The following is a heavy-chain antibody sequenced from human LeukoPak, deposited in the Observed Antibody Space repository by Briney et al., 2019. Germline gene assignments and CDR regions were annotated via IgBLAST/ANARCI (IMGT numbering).Heavy chain of an antibody. V-gene: IGHV4-34*01. D-gene: IGHD1-26*01. J-gene: IGHJ4*02. CDR1: GGSFSGYY. CDR2: INHSGST. CDR3: ARQGSSLGYYFDY. Sequence: SETLSLTCAVYGGSFSGYYWTLIRQPPGKGLEWIGEINHSGSTNYNPSLKSRVAISIDTSKNQFSLKLSSVTAADTAVYYCARQGSSLGYYFDYWRQGTLVTVSS.